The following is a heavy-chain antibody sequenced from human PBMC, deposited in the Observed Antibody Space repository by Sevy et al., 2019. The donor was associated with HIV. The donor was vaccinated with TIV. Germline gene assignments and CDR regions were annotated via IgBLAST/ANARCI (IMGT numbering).Heavy chain of an antibody. CDR3: ARVALATALDY. CDR2: IYYSGST. V-gene: IGHV4-30-4*01. D-gene: IGHD5-18*01. CDR1: GGSISSGDYY. Sequence: SETLSLTCTVSGGSISSGDYYWSWIRQPPGKGLEWIGYIYYSGSTYYNPSLKSRVTISVDTSKNQFSLKLSSVTAADTAVYYCARVALATALDYWGQGTLVTVSS. J-gene: IGHJ4*02.